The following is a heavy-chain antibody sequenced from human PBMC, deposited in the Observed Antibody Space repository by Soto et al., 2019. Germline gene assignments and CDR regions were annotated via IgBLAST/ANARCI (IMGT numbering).Heavy chain of an antibody. D-gene: IGHD2-8*01. CDR1: GGSFSGYY. CDR3: ARGPYCTNGVCEPYYFDY. J-gene: IGHJ4*02. CDR2: INHSGST. V-gene: IGHV4-34*01. Sequence: SETLSLTCAVYGGSFSGYYWSWIRQPPGKGLEWIGEINHSGSTNYNPSLKSRVTISVDTSKNQFSLKLSSVTAADTAVYYCARGPYCTNGVCEPYYFDYWGQGTLVTVSS.